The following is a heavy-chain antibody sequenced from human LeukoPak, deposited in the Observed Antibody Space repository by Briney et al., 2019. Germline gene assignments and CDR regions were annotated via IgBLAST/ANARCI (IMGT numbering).Heavy chain of an antibody. D-gene: IGHD3-22*01. V-gene: IGHV4-4*07. CDR2: IYTSGNT. Sequence: SETLSLTCTVSSGSISSFYWSWIRQPAGKGLEWIGRIYTSGNTNYNPSLKSRVTMSVDTSKNQFSLKFNSVTAADTAVYYCARVGIVLVTGSNWVDPWGQGTLVTVSS. CDR1: SGSISSFY. CDR3: ARVGIVLVTGSNWVDP. J-gene: IGHJ5*02.